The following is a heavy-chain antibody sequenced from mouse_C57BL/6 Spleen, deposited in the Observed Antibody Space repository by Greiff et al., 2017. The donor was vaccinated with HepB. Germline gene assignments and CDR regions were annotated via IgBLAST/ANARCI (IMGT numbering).Heavy chain of an antibody. CDR1: GYTFTSYW. CDR3: ARGSYFDY. CDR2: IDPNSGGT. J-gene: IGHJ2*01. Sequence: QVQLQQPGAELVKPGASVKLSCKASGYTFTSYWMDWVKQRPGRGLEWIGRIDPNSGGTKYNEKFKSKATLTVDTPAGTTYMQLSSLTAEASEVDYCARGSYFDYWGQGTTLTVSS. V-gene: IGHV1-72*01. D-gene: IGHD1-1*01.